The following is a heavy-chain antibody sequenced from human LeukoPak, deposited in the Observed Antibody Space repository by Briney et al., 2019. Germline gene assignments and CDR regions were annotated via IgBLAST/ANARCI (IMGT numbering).Heavy chain of an antibody. CDR2: IRSSSSYI. J-gene: IGHJ4*02. Sequence: GGSLRLSCAASGFTLSTSWMTWVRQAPGKGLEWVSSIRSSSSYIYYADSVKGRFTISRDNAKNSLYLQMNSLRAEDTAVYYCARDKDDPWGIVVVTPDYWGQGTLVTVSS. CDR3: ARDKDDPWGIVVVTPDY. CDR1: GFTLSTSW. D-gene: IGHD3-22*01. V-gene: IGHV3-21*01.